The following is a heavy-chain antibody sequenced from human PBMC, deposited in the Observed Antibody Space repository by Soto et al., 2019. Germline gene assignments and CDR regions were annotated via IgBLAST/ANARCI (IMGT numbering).Heavy chain of an antibody. CDR2: ISYSGST. CDR3: ARSGWSRHSSV. Sequence: SETLSLTCTVSGGSISSSSSSWGWIRQPPGKGLEWLGIISYSGSTYYSPSLKSRVTISVGKSKNQFSLKLSSVTAADTAVYYCARSGWSRHSSVWGQGTLVTVSS. J-gene: IGHJ4*02. CDR1: GGSISSSSSS. V-gene: IGHV4-39*07. D-gene: IGHD6-19*01.